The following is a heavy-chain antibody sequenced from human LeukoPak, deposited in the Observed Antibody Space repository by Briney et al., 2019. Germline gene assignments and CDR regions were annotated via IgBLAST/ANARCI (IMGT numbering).Heavy chain of an antibody. CDR1: GGSFSGYY. V-gene: IGHV4-34*01. CDR3: AKVLAATGKGGPGGD. CDR2: INHSGST. D-gene: IGHD6-13*01. Sequence: PSETLSLTCAVYGGSFSGYYWSWIRQPPGKGLEWIGEINHSGSTNYNPSLKSRVTISVDTSKNQFSLKLSSVTAEDTAVYYCAKVLAATGKGGPGGDWGQGTLVTVSS. J-gene: IGHJ4*02.